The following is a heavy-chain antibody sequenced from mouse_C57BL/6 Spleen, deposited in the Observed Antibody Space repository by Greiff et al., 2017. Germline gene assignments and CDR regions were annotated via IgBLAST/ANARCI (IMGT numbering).Heavy chain of an antibody. CDR3: ARSRYYSNRPGAMDY. CDR2: IYPRSGNT. D-gene: IGHD2-5*01. V-gene: IGHV1-81*01. Sequence: VQRVESGAELARPGASVKLSCKASGYTFTSYGISWVKQRTGQGLEWIGEIYPRSGNTYYNEKFKGKATLTADKSSSTAYMELRSLTSEDSAVYFCARSRYYSNRPGAMDYWGQGTSVTVSS. CDR1: GYTFTSYG. J-gene: IGHJ4*01.